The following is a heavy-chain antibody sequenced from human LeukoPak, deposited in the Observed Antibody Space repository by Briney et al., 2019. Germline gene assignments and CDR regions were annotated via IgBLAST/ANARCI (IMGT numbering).Heavy chain of an antibody. J-gene: IGHJ4*02. D-gene: IGHD2-15*01. CDR3: ARDNLIFCSGGSCYP. CDR2: ISSSSSYI. Sequence: PGGSLRLSCAASGFTFSSYSMNWIRQAPGKGLEWVSSISSSSSYIYYADSVKGRFTISRDNAKNSLYLQMNSLRAEDTAVYYCARDNLIFCSGGSCYPRGQGTLVTVSS. CDR1: GFTFSSYS. V-gene: IGHV3-21*01.